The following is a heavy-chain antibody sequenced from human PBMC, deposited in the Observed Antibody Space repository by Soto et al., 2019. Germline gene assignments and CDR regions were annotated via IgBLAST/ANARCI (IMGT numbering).Heavy chain of an antibody. CDR1: GFNIPDYG. D-gene: IGHD1-1*01. CDR2: FTGGHGKT. CDR3: TRWNRFGDS. J-gene: IGHJ4*02. V-gene: IGHV3-23*01. Sequence: EVQLLESGGGSVQPGGSLKLSCGVSGFNIPDYGVTWVRQPPGKGLEWVSGFTGGHGKTFYADSVRGRFTLSREDSRNMVYLQMDSLRVVDTALYYCTRWNRFGDSWGQGTLVTVAS.